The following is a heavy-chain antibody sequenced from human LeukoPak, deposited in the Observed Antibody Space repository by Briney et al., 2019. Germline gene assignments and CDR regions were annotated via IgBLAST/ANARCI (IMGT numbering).Heavy chain of an antibody. Sequence: ASVKVSCKASGYSFTSYWIGWVRQMPGKGLEWMGIIYPCDSDTRYIPSFQGQVTISTDKSISTAYLQWSSLKASDTAMYYCARWGPYYYDSSGYYVYNWFDPWGQGTLVTVSS. J-gene: IGHJ5*02. CDR3: ARWGPYYYDSSGYYVYNWFDP. CDR1: GYSFTSYW. D-gene: IGHD3-22*01. CDR2: IYPCDSDT. V-gene: IGHV5-51*01.